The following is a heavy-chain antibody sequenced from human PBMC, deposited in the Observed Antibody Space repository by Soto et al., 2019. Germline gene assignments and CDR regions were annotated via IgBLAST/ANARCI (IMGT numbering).Heavy chain of an antibody. V-gene: IGHV3-23*01. CDR3: AKDPGLNNYDFWSGSLSYFDY. CDR1: GVTFRNYA. D-gene: IGHD3-3*01. Sequence: RLSCSASGVTFRNYAMSWVRQTPGKGLEWVSAISGSGGSTYYADSVKGRFTISRDNSKNTLYLQMNSLRAEDTAVYYCAKDPGLNNYDFWSGSLSYFDYWGQGTLVTVLL. J-gene: IGHJ4*02. CDR2: ISGSGGST.